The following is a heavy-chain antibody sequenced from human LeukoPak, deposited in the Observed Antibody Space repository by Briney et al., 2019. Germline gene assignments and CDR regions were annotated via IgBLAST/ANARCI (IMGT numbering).Heavy chain of an antibody. CDR3: VRDLRATSYYQYGMDV. CDR2: IKIDGSTT. D-gene: IGHD3-10*01. V-gene: IGHV3-74*01. CDR1: GFTFSSYW. J-gene: IGHJ6*02. Sequence: PGGSLRLSCAASGFTFSSYWMHWVRQAPGKGLVWVSYIKIDGSTTNYADSVKGRFTISRDNAKNTLYLQMNSLRAEDTAVYYCVRDLRATSYYQYGMDVWGQGTTVTVSS.